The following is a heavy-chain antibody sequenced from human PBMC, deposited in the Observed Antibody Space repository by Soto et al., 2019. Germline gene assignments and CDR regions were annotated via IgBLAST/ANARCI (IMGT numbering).Heavy chain of an antibody. CDR3: ATPYSSSWFSPFDY. V-gene: IGHV3-23*01. J-gene: IGHJ4*02. D-gene: IGHD6-13*01. CDR1: GFTFGSYA. CDR2: IGAGYGT. Sequence: EVQLLESGGGLVQPGGSLRLSCAASGFTFGSYAMSWVRQAPGKGLEWVSSIGAGYGTYYADSVKGRFTISRDNSKHTLYLQMHSLRAADTAIYYCATPYSSSWFSPFDYWGQGSLVTVSS.